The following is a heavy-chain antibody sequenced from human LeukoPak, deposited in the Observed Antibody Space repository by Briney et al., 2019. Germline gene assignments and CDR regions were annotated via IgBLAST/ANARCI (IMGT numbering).Heavy chain of an antibody. V-gene: IGHV4-38-2*02. CDR1: GYSISSDNY. Sequence: PSETLSLTCTVSGYSISSDNYWGWIRQPPGRGLEWIGNIYHTGSFYYNPSLKSRVTISVDTSKNQFSLKLSSVTAADTAVYFCAREVSTNYYMDVWGKGTTVTVSS. J-gene: IGHJ6*03. CDR2: IYHTGSF. D-gene: IGHD2-2*01. CDR3: AREVSTNYYMDV.